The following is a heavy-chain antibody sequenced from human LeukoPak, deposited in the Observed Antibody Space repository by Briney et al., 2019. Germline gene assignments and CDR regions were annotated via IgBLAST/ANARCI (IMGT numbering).Heavy chain of an antibody. V-gene: IGHV3-30-3*01. CDR2: ISYDGSNK. CDR1: GFTFGDYA. J-gene: IGHJ4*02. D-gene: IGHD6-6*01. CDR3: ARAGYSSSSFYYFDY. Sequence: GGSLRLSCTASGFTFGDYAMTWFRQAPGKGLEWVAVISYDGSNKYYADSVKGRFTISRDNSKNTLYLQMNSLRAEDTAVYYCARAGYSSSSFYYFDYWGQGTLVTVSS.